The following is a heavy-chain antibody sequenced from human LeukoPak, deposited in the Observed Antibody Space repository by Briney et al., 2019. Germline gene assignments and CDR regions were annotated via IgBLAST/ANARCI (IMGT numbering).Heavy chain of an antibody. CDR3: ARGPGDLWSGPLLYGMDV. CDR1: GGSISSYY. J-gene: IGHJ6*02. Sequence: SETLSLTCTVSGGSISSYYWSWIRQPPGKGLEWIGYIYYSGSTNYNPSLKSRVTISVDTSKNQFSLKLSSVTAADTAVYYCARGPGDLWSGPLLYGMDVWGQGTTVTVSS. D-gene: IGHD3-3*01. V-gene: IGHV4-59*01. CDR2: IYYSGST.